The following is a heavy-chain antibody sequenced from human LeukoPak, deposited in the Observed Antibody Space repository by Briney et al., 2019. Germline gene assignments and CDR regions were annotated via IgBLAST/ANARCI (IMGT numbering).Heavy chain of an antibody. CDR2: ISYDGSNR. Sequence: GGSLRLSCAASGFTFSSDGMHWVRHAPGKGLEWVAVISYDGSNRYYADSVKGRFTISRDNSKNTQYLQMNSLRAEDTAVYYSAKDRDYGDYDWFDPWGQGTLVTVSS. CDR1: GFTFSSDG. CDR3: AKDRDYGDYDWFDP. D-gene: IGHD4-17*01. J-gene: IGHJ5*02. V-gene: IGHV3-30*18.